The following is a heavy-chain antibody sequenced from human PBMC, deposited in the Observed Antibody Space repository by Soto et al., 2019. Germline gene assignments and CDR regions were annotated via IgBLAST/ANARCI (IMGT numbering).Heavy chain of an antibody. CDR2: IIPIFGTT. CDR3: ARDTAAAGYY. D-gene: IGHD6-13*01. V-gene: IGHV1-69*13. Sequence: SVKVSCKASGGTFSNYALSWVRQAPGQGLEWMGDIIPIFGTTNNAQKFQGRVTITADEATSTAYMELSSLRSEDTAVYYCARDTAAAGYYWGQGTLVTVSS. CDR1: GGTFSNYA. J-gene: IGHJ4*02.